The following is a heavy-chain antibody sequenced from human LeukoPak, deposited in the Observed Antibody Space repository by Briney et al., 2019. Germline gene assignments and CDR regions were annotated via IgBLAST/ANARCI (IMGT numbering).Heavy chain of an antibody. J-gene: IGHJ4*02. CDR3: ARVRGGTYGAYYFDY. CDR2: IKQDGSEK. CDR1: GFTFSNFW. D-gene: IGHD3-16*01. V-gene: IGHV3-7*01. Sequence: GGSLRLSCAASGFTFSNFWMSWVRQAPGKGLEWVANIKQDGSEKFYVDSVKGRFTISRDNTKNSLYLQMNSLRAEDTAVYYCARVRGGTYGAYYFDYWGQGTLVTVSS.